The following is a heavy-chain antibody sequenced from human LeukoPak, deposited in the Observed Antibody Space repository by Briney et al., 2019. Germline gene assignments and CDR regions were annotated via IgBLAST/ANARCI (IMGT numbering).Heavy chain of an antibody. D-gene: IGHD4-23*01. J-gene: IGHJ4*02. CDR3: ARDPRGGGNAGTDDY. CDR1: GHSISSGYY. V-gene: IGHV4-38-2*02. CDR2: IYHSGST. Sequence: SETLSLTCAVSGHSISSGYYWGWIRQPPGKGLEWIGSIYHSGSTYYNPSLKSRVTISVDTSKNQFSLKLSSVTAADTAVYYCARDPRGGGNAGTDDYWGQGTLVTVSS.